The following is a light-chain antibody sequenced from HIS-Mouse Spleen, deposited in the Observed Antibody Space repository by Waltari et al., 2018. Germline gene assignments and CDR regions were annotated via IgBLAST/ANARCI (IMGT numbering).Light chain of an antibody. J-gene: IGLJ1*01. Sequence: QSALTQPPSASGSPGQSVTIPCTGTSSDVGGYNYVSWYQQHPGKAPKLMIYEVSTRPSGVPDRFSGSKSGNTASLTVSGLQAEDEADYYCSSYAGSNIYVFGTGTKVTVL. CDR3: SSYAGSNIYV. CDR2: EVS. CDR1: SSDVGGYNY. V-gene: IGLV2-8*01.